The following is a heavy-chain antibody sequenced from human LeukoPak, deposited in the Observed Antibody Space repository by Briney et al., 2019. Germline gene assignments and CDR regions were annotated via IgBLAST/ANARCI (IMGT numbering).Heavy chain of an antibody. V-gene: IGHV1-18*01. Sequence: ASVKVSCKASGYTFTSYGISWVRQAPGQGLEWMGWISAYNGNTNYAQKLQGRVTMTTDTSTSTAYMELRSLRSDNTAVYYCARPGYCSGGSCYSSPFDYWGQGTLVTVSS. D-gene: IGHD2-15*01. CDR3: ARPGYCSGGSCYSSPFDY. J-gene: IGHJ4*02. CDR2: ISAYNGNT. CDR1: GYTFTSYG.